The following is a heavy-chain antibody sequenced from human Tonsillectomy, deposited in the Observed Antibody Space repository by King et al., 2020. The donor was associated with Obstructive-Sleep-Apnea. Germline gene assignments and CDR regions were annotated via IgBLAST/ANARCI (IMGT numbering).Heavy chain of an antibody. CDR1: GGSISTYY. Sequence: VQLQESGPGLVKSSETLSLTCTVSGGSISTYYWSWIRQPPGKGLEWIGHIYNTGSTKYNPSLKSRVTISADTSKNQVSLKLRSVTAADTAVYYCALIHYYDSSAYYETFAYWGQGTLVTVSS. V-gene: IGHV4-59*01. J-gene: IGHJ4*02. CDR2: IYNTGST. D-gene: IGHD3-22*01. CDR3: ALIHYYDSSAYYETFAY.